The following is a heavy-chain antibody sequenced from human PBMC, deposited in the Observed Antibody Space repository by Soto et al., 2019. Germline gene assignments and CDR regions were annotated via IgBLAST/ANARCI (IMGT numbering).Heavy chain of an antibody. CDR3: ARGAVAWGYHYYYGMDV. CDR1: GYTFTSYG. CDR2: ISAYNGNT. Sequence: RASVKVSCKASGYTFTSYGISWVRQAPGQGLEWMGWISAYNGNTNYAQKLQGRVTMTTDTSTSTAYMELRSLRSDDTAVYYCARGAVAWGYHYYYGMDVWGQGTTVTVSS. V-gene: IGHV1-18*01. J-gene: IGHJ6*02. D-gene: IGHD6-19*01.